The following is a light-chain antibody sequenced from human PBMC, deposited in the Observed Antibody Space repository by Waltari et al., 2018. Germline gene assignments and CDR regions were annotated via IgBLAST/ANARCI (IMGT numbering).Light chain of an antibody. CDR3: ATWDDKLNGVL. Sequence: QSALTQRPSLSGTPGQGVTISCSGASSNIGVHDVNWYQQFPGTAPNLPIYSNYRRPSGVPERFSGSKSGISASLAISGLQSEDEADYYCATWDDKLNGVLFGGGTKLTVL. CDR1: SSNIGVHD. V-gene: IGLV1-44*01. J-gene: IGLJ3*02. CDR2: SNY.